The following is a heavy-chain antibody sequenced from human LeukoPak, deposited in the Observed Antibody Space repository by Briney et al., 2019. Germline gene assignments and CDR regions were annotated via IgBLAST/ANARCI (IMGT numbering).Heavy chain of an antibody. J-gene: IGHJ3*02. CDR3: ARSPHRSGDAFDI. Sequence: GASVKVSCKASDYTFISYGINWVRQAPGQGREWMGWISGYNGNTNYAQKFQGRVTMTTDTSTSTAYMELRSLRSDDTAVYYCARSPHRSGDAFDIWGQGTMVTVSS. V-gene: IGHV1-18*01. CDR2: ISGYNGNT. CDR1: DYTFISYG. D-gene: IGHD6-25*01.